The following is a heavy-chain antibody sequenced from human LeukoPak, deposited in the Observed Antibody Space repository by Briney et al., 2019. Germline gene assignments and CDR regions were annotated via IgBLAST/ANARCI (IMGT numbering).Heavy chain of an antibody. V-gene: IGHV3-23*01. Sequence: GGSLRLSCAVSGITFSNYAMSWVRQAPGKGLEWVSVISGTGHTTYYADSVKGRFTISRDNSKNTLYLQMNSLRAEDTALYFCAKDPPLDYWGQGTLVTVSS. CDR2: ISGTGHTT. CDR3: AKDPPLDY. J-gene: IGHJ4*02. CDR1: GITFSNYA.